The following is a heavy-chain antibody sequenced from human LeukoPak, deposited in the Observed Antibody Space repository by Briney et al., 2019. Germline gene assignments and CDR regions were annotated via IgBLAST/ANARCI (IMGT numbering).Heavy chain of an antibody. CDR3: ARALPDSSGWYERYYFDY. CDR2: TYFGSNWYH. J-gene: IGHJ4*02. D-gene: IGHD6-19*01. V-gene: IGHV6-1*01. CDR1: GDSVSSKNAA. Sequence: SQTLSLTCAISGDSVSSKNAAWNWIRQSPSRGLEWLGRTYFGSNWYHDYAVSVKSPITIKADTSKNQFSLQLKSVTPEDTAMYYCARALPDSSGWYERYYFDYWGQGTLVTVSS.